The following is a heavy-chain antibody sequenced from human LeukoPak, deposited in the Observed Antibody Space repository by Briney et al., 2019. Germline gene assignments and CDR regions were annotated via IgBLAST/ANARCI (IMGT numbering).Heavy chain of an antibody. CDR1: GGSISSSSYC. CDR3: ARDRIAVAGPLGY. D-gene: IGHD6-19*01. V-gene: IGHV4-39*07. J-gene: IGHJ4*02. CDR2: IYYSGST. Sequence: SETLSLTCTVSGGSISSSSYCWGWIRQPPGKGLEWIGSIYYSGSTYYNPSLKSRVTISVDTSKNQFSLKLSSVTAADTAVYYCARDRIAVAGPLGYWGQGTLVTVSS.